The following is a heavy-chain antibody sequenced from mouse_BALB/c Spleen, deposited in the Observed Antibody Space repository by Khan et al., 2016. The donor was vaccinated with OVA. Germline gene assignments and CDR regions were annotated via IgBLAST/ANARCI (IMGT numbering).Heavy chain of an antibody. Sequence: QIQLVQSGPELKKPGETVKISCKASGYTFTNYGMIWVKQAPGKGLRWMGWINTYTGEPTYADDFKGRFAFSLETSAITAYLQINNLKNEDTATYFCARGRDGAYWGQGTLVTGSA. J-gene: IGHJ3*01. V-gene: IGHV9-3-1*01. CDR3: ARGRDGAY. D-gene: IGHD3-3*01. CDR2: INTYTGEP. CDR1: GYTFTNYG.